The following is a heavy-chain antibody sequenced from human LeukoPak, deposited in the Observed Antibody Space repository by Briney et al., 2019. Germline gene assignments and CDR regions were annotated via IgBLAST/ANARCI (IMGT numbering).Heavy chain of an antibody. CDR3: MTFGSGGRYGGY. CDR1: GYSFTDYY. D-gene: IGHD4-23*01. V-gene: IGHV1-2*02. CDR2: INTNSGGT. J-gene: IGHJ4*02. Sequence: ASVKVSCKASGYSFTDYYMNWVRQAPGQGFEWMVRINTNSGGTYYAENFQCRVTMTRDTSISTAYIELSSLRSDDTAVYYCMTFGSGGRYGGYWGQGTLVSGSS.